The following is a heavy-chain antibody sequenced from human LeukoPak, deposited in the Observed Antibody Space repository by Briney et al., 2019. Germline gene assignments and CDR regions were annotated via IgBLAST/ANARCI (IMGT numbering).Heavy chain of an antibody. Sequence: SETLSLICAVYGGSFSGYYWSWIRQPPGKGLEWIGEINHSGSTNYNPSLKSRVTISVDTSKNQFSLKLSSVTAADTAVYYCARGGGDYGGNSDFDYWGQGTLVTVSS. CDR1: GGSFSGYY. V-gene: IGHV4-34*01. CDR2: INHSGST. D-gene: IGHD4-23*01. J-gene: IGHJ4*02. CDR3: ARGGGDYGGNSDFDY.